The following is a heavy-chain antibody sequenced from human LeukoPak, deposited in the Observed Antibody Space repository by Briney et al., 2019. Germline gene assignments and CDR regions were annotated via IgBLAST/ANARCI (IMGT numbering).Heavy chain of an antibody. V-gene: IGHV3-7*01. CDR2: IKQDGSEK. CDR1: GFTFSSYW. J-gene: IGHJ6*03. CDR3: ARGMSGGYSYGFIDYYYYYMDV. D-gene: IGHD5-18*01. Sequence: GGSLRLSCAASGFTFSSYWMSWVRQAPGKGLEWVANIKQDGSEKYNVDSVKGRFTISRDNAKSSLYLQMNSLRAEDTAVYYCARGMSGGYSYGFIDYYYYYMDVWGKGTTVTVSS.